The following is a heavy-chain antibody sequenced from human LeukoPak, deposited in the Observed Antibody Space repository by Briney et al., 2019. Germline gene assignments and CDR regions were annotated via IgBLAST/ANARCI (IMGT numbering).Heavy chain of an antibody. CDR2: MNPNSGNT. CDR3: YASGWYAAYYYYYYMDV. CDR1: GYTLTKLS. Sequence: ASVKVSCKVSGYTLTKLSMHWVRQATGQGLEWMGWMNPNSGNTGYAQKFQGRVTMTRNTSISTAYMELSSLRSEDTAVYYCYASGWYAAYYYYYYMDVWGKGTTVTISS. V-gene: IGHV1-8*01. D-gene: IGHD6-13*01. J-gene: IGHJ6*03.